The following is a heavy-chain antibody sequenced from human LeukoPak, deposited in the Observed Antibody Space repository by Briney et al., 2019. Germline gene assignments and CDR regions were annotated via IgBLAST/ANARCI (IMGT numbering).Heavy chain of an antibody. CDR1: GFSFSSYW. CDR3: ARETPRRGETRDGYR. V-gene: IGHV3-7*01. J-gene: IGHJ4*02. CDR2: IKTDGSEE. Sequence: GGSLRLSCEASGFSFSSYWLTWVRQAPGKGLEWVANIKTDGSEENYVDSVKGRFTIFRNNAKNSLYLQMNSLRVEDTAVYYCARETPRRGETRDGYRWGQGTLVTVSS. D-gene: IGHD5-24*01.